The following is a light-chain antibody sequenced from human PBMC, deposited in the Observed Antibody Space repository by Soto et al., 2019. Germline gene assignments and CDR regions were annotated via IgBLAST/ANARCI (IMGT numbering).Light chain of an antibody. CDR2: CNH. Sequence: QSLLTQPPAISGAPGQRGTISCLDSGSNRGAGSDLSWYHQLPGTAPKLLIYCNHNRPSGVPERLSGSKTGTSASLSTAGLHTEDEDDYFCQTYHRSLSGLYVFGTGTKVTVL. V-gene: IGLV1-40*01. J-gene: IGLJ1*01. CDR3: QTYHRSLSGLYV. CDR1: GSNRGAGSD.